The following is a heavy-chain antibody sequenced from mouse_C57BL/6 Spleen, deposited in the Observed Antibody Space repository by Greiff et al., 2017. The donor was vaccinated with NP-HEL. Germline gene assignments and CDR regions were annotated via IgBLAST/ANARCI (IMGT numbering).Heavy chain of an antibody. J-gene: IGHJ2*01. D-gene: IGHD1-1*01. V-gene: IGHV14-4*01. CDR1: GFNIKDDY. CDR3: TTRWHYGSSGDY. CDR2: IDPENGDT. Sequence: VQLKQSGAELVRPGASVKLSCTASGFNIKDDYMHWVKQRPEQGLEWIGWIDPENGDTEYASKFQGKATITADTSSNTAYLQLSSLTSEDTAVYYCTTRWHYGSSGDYWGQGTTLTVSS.